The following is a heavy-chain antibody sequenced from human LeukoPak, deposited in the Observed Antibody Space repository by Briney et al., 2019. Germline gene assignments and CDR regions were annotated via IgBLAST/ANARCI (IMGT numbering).Heavy chain of an antibody. CDR2: INHSGGT. D-gene: IGHD6-13*01. CDR3: ARCTTGYSSSWGFDY. J-gene: IGHJ4*02. V-gene: IGHV4-34*01. CDR1: GGSFSGYY. Sequence: SETLSLTCAVYGGSFSGYYWSWIRQPPGKGLEWIGEINHSGGTNYNPSLKSRVTISVDTSKNQFSLKLSSVTAADTAVYYCARCTTGYSSSWGFDYWGQGTLVTVSS.